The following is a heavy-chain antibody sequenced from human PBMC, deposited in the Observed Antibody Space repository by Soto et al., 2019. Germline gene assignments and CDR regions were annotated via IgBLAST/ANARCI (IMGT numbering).Heavy chain of an antibody. V-gene: IGHV1-69*13. CDR2: IIPIFGTA. J-gene: IGHJ6*02. D-gene: IGHD3-22*01. CDR3: ARPRKDSSGSLGLMDGMDV. CDR1: GGTFSSYA. Sequence: SVEVSCKASGGTFSSYASSWVRQAPGQGLEWMGGIIPIFGTANYAQKFQGRVTITADESTSTAYMELSSLRSEDTAVYYCARPRKDSSGSLGLMDGMDVWGQGTTVTVSS.